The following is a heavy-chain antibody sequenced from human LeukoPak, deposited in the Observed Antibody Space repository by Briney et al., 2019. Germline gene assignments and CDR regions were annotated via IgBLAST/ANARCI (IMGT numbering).Heavy chain of an antibody. CDR2: INSDGSST. J-gene: IGHJ3*02. CDR1: GFTFSSHW. D-gene: IGHD3-10*01. V-gene: IGHV3-74*01. CDR3: TTGSGHAFDI. Sequence: GGSLRLSCAASGFTFSSHWMHWVRQVPGKGLVWVSRINSDGSSTSYADSVKGRFTISRDNAKNTLYVQMNSLRAEDTAVYYCTTGSGHAFDIWGRGTMVTVSS.